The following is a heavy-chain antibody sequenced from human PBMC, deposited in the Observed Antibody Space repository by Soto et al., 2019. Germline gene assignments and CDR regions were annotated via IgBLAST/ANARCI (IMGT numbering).Heavy chain of an antibody. CDR2: ISSSGSTI. CDR1: GFTFSDYY. V-gene: IGHV3-11*01. D-gene: IGHD6-13*01. CDR3: ARDLREAISSFDPWFDP. Sequence: QVQLVESGGGLVKPGGSLRLSCAASGFTFSDYYMSWIRQAPGKGLEWVSYISSSGSTIYYADSVKDRFTISRDNAKNSLYLQMNSLRAEDTAVYYCARDLREAISSFDPWFDPWGQGTLVTVSS. J-gene: IGHJ5*02.